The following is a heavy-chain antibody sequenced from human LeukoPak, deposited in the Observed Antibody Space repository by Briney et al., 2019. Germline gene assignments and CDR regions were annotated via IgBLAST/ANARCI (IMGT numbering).Heavy chain of an antibody. CDR3: ALGYCSGGRCYHDAFDL. CDR1: GFTLSSYS. D-gene: IGHD2-15*01. V-gene: IGHV3-48*01. Sequence: GGSLRLSCAGSGFTLSSYSMNWVRQAPGEGLEWISYISKNGGIIYYADSVKSRFTVSRDRASGSVYLQMNSPRVEDTAVYYCALGYCSGGRCYHDAFDLCGQGTAVAVSS. J-gene: IGHJ3*01. CDR2: ISKNGGII.